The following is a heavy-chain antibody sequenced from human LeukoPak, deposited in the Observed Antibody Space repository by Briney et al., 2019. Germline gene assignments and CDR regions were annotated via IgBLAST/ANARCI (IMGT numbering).Heavy chain of an antibody. CDR3: ARGSTNYYDSSGYYRY. V-gene: IGHV3-30*04. Sequence: XRXAPGKGXXRXAVMSYDGSNKNYVDSVKGRFTISRDNSKNTLYLQMNSLRAEDTAVYYCARGSTNYYDSSGYYRYWGQGTLVTVSS. D-gene: IGHD3-22*01. J-gene: IGHJ4*02. CDR2: MSYDGSNK.